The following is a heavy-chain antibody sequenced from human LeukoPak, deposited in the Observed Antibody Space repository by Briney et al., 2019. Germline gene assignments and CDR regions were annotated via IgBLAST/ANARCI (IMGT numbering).Heavy chain of an antibody. J-gene: IGHJ4*02. V-gene: IGHV4-4*02. CDR1: GASIIGPKW. CDR2: IFHSGST. D-gene: IGHD6-13*01. CDR3: ASFYSSSWTNLYYFDY. Sequence: PSETLSLTCTVSGASIIGPKWWNWVRLSPGKGMEWIGEIFHSGSTHYNPSLKSRVTISVDTSKNQFSLKLSSVTAADTAVYYCASFYSSSWTNLYYFDYWGQGTLVTVSS.